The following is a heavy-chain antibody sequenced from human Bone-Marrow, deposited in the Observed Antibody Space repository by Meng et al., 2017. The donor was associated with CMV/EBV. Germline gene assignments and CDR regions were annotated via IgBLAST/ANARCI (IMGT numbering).Heavy chain of an antibody. Sequence: GGSLRLSCAASGFTFDDYGMSWVRQAPGKGLEWVSGINWNGGSTGYADSVKGRFTISRDNSKNTLYLQMNSLRAEDTAVYYCAKSLDSKQLDNYGMDVWGQGTTVTVSS. CDR3: AKSLDSKQLDNYGMDV. CDR2: INWNGGST. J-gene: IGHJ6*02. V-gene: IGHV3-20*04. D-gene: IGHD4-11*01. CDR1: GFTFDDYG.